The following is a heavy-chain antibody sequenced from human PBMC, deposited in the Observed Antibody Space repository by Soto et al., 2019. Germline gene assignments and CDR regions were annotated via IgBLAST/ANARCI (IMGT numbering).Heavy chain of an antibody. CDR3: ARLATRYYFDY. J-gene: IGHJ4*02. CDR2: IYYSGST. Sequence: SETLSLTCTVSGGSISSYYWSWIRQPPGKGLEWIGYIYYSGSTNYNPSLKSRVTISVDTSKNQFSLKMSSVTAADTAVYYCARLATRYYFDYWGQGTLVTVSS. V-gene: IGHV4-59*01. CDR1: GGSISSYY. D-gene: IGHD1-1*01.